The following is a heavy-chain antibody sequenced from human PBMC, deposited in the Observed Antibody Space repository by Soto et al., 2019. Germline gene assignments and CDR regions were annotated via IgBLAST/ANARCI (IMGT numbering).Heavy chain of an antibody. V-gene: IGHV3-23*01. CDR3: ANLPGVTRNYYYYGMDV. Sequence: GGSLRFSCAASGFTFSSYAMSWVRQAPGKGLEWVSAISGSGGSTYYADSVKGRFTISRDNSKNTLYLQMNSLRAEDTAVYYCANLPGVTRNYYYYGMDVWGQGTTVTVSS. J-gene: IGHJ6*02. CDR1: GFTFSSYA. CDR2: ISGSGGST. D-gene: IGHD4-17*01.